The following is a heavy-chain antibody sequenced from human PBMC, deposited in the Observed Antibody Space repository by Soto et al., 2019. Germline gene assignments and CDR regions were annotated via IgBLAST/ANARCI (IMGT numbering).Heavy chain of an antibody. D-gene: IGHD5-12*01. Sequence: QVQLVESGGGVVQPGGSLRLSCAASGFTFSSYGMHWVRQAPGKGLEWVAVISYHGINTHYADSVKGRFTISRDNYKNTLYLHMNSPRPEDTAVYYCAKKGDSGYDWGWCDPWGQGTLVTVSS. CDR3: AKKGDSGYDWGWCDP. CDR2: ISYHGINT. J-gene: IGHJ5*02. CDR1: GFTFSSYG. V-gene: IGHV3-30*18.